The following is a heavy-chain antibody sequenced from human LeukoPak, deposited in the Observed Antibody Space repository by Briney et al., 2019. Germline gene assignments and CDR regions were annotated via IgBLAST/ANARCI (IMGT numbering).Heavy chain of an antibody. CDR1: GFTFSSST. D-gene: IGHD1-1*01. Sequence: GGSLRLSCAVSGFTFSSSTMNWVRQAPGKGLEWVSSISPTNRYIYYGYSVKGRFTVSRDNAKNSLYLQMNSLRAEDTAVYYRARELEEGFDYWGQGTLVTVSS. J-gene: IGHJ4*02. CDR2: ISPTNRYI. CDR3: ARELEEGFDY. V-gene: IGHV3-21*01.